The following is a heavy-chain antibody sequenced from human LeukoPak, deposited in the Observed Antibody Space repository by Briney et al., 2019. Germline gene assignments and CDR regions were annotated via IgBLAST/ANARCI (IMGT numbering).Heavy chain of an antibody. CDR2: INHSGST. CDR3: ARSRFYYGSGSYYTNRPYFDY. Sequence: SETLSLTCAVSGGSISSNKWWSWLRQAPGKGLEWIGEINHSGSTNYNPSLKSRVTISVDTSKNQFSLKLSSVTAADTAVYYCARSRFYYGSGSYYTNRPYFDYWGQGTLVTVSS. D-gene: IGHD3-10*01. V-gene: IGHV4-4*02. CDR1: GGSISSNKW. J-gene: IGHJ4*02.